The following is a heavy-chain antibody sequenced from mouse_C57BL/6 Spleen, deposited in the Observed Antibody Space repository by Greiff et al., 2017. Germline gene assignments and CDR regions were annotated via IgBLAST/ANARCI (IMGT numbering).Heavy chain of an antibody. CDR2: INPNNGGT. V-gene: IGHV1-26*01. D-gene: IGHD2-5*01. J-gene: IGHJ2*01. CDR3: ATYYNNYVIDY. Sequence: VQLQQSGPELVKPGASVKISCKASGYTFTDYYMNWVKQSHGKSLEWIGDINPNNGGTSYNQKFKGKATLTVDKSSSTAYMELRSLTSEDSAVYYCATYYNNYVIDYWGQGTTLTFSS. CDR1: GYTFTDYY.